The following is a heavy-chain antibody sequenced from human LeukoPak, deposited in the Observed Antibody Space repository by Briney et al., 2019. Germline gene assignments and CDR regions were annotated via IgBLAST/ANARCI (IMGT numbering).Heavy chain of an antibody. CDR3: AAGNVATAFFFDY. CDR1: GSTLTKLA. V-gene: IGHV1-24*01. D-gene: IGHD5-18*01. J-gene: IGHJ4*02. CDR2: FDPDDGET. Sequence: ASVKVSCKVSGSTLTKLAMHWVRQAPGQGLQWMGGFDPDDGETIYAPKFKGRVTLTEDTSTDTAYMELRSLRSEDTALYYCAAGNVATAFFFDYWGQGTLVTVSS.